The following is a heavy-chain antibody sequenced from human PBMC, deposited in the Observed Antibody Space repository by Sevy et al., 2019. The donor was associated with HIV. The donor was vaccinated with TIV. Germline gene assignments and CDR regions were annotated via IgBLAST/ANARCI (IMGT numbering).Heavy chain of an antibody. J-gene: IGHJ4*02. Sequence: GGSLRLSCAASGFTFSNAWMSWVRQAPGKGLEWVGRIKSKTDGGTTDNAAPVIGRFTISRDDSKNTLYLQMNSLKTADTAIYYCTADSKERGLSARLDYWGQGTLVTVSS. CDR1: GFTFSNAW. V-gene: IGHV3-15*01. CDR2: IKSKTDGGTT. D-gene: IGHD1-1*01. CDR3: TADSKERGLSARLDY.